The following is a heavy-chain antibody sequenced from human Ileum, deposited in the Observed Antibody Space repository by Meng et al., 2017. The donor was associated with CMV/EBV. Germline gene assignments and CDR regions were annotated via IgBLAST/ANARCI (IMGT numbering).Heavy chain of an antibody. D-gene: IGHD3-16*02. Sequence: SGYTLTVYYMHWMRQAPGQGLEWMGWINPNSGDTHYAQKFQGRVTMTRDTSISTAYMELSGLRSDDTAVYYCARGGYTSTTSHVCFDPWGQGTLVTVSS. J-gene: IGHJ5*02. CDR1: GYTLTVYY. V-gene: IGHV1-2*02. CDR2: INPNSGDT. CDR3: ARGGYTSTTSHVCFDP.